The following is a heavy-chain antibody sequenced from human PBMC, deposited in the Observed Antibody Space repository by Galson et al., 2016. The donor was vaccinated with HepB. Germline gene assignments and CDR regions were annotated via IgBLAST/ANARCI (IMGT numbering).Heavy chain of an antibody. Sequence: SLRLSCAASGFTFSSYWMSWVRQAPGKGLEWVANINHDGSEKYYVDSVKGRFTISRDNAKNSLYLQMNSLRAEDTALYYCAKVPFYYGWGGPGDHFYGLDVWGQGTTVTVSS. D-gene: IGHD3-10*01. CDR3: AKVPFYYGWGGPGDHFYGLDV. J-gene: IGHJ6*02. CDR2: INHDGSEK. V-gene: IGHV3-7*03. CDR1: GFTFSSYW.